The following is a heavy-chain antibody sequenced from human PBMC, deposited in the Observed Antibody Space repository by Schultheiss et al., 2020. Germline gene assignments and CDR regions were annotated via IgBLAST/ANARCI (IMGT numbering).Heavy chain of an antibody. D-gene: IGHD3-10*01. CDR1: GYTFTAYY. J-gene: IGHJ5*02. CDR2: MNPNSGNT. Sequence: ASVKVSCTASGYTFTAYYMHWVRQAPGQRLEWMGWMNPNSGNTGYAQKFQGRVTMTRNTSISTAYMELSSLRSEDTAVYYCARALGSGSYSLYNWFDPWGQGTL. CDR3: ARALGSGSYSLYNWFDP. V-gene: IGHV1-8*02.